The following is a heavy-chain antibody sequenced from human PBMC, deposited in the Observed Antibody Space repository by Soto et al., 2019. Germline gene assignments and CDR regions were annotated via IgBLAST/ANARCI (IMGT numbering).Heavy chain of an antibody. V-gene: IGHV3-13*04. CDR3: ARLGRDGFFDY. CDR2: IGTAGDT. Sequence: EEQLVESGGGLVQPGGSLRLSCAASGFIFSSYDMHWVRQATGKGLEWVSAIGTAGDTYYPGSVKGRFTISRENAKNSLYLQMNSLRAGDTAVYYCARLGRDGFFDYWGQGTLVTVSS. D-gene: IGHD2-15*01. CDR1: GFIFSSYD. J-gene: IGHJ4*02.